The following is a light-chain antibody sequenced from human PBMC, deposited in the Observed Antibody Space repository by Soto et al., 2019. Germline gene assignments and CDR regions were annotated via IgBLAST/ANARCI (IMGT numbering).Light chain of an antibody. V-gene: IGKV1-39*01. J-gene: IGKJ3*01. CDR2: AAS. CDR1: QSISSY. Sequence: DIQMTQSPSSLSASVGDIVTITCRASQSISSYLNWYQQKPGKAPKLLIYAASSLQSGVPSRFSGSGSGTDLTLTISSLQPEDFATYYCQQSYSTPLTFGPGTKVDIK. CDR3: QQSYSTPLT.